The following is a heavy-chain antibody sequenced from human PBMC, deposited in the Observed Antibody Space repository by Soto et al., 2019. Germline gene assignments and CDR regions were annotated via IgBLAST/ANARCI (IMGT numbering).Heavy chain of an antibody. J-gene: IGHJ6*02. D-gene: IGHD5-12*01. V-gene: IGHV3-13*01. Sequence: GGSLRLSCAASGFTFSSYDMHWVRQATGKGLEWVSAIGTAGDTYYQGYVKGRFTITRANAKNSLYLQMNTMRAEDTAVYYCASAGYSGRPPRGSVFYCYYGMDVWGQGTTVTVSS. CDR1: GFTFSSYD. CDR2: IGTAGDT. CDR3: ASAGYSGRPPRGSVFYCYYGMDV.